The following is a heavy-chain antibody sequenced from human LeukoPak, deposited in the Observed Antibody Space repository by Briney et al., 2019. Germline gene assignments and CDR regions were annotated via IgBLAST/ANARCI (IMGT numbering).Heavy chain of an antibody. CDR1: GFTFSSYW. CDR3: ARSHDYGDCGFDY. CDR2: INSDGSST. Sequence: GGSLRLSCAASGFTFSSYWMHWVRQAPGKGLVWVSRINSDGSSTSYADSVKGRFTISRDNAKNTLYLQMNSLRAEDTAVYYCARSHDYGDCGFDYWGQGTLVTVSS. J-gene: IGHJ4*02. V-gene: IGHV3-74*01. D-gene: IGHD4-17*01.